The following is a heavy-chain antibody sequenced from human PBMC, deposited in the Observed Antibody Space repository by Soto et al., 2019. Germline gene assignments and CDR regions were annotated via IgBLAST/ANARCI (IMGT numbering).Heavy chain of an antibody. J-gene: IGHJ6*03. CDR3: ARIRGGGPYYYMDV. V-gene: IGHV4-59*01. Sequence: SETLSLTCTVSGGSISSYYWSWIRQPPGKGLEWIGYIYYSGSTNYNPSLKSRVTISVDTSKNQFSLKLSSVTAADTAVYYCARIRGGGPYYYMDVWGKGTTVTVSS. CDR2: IYYSGST. D-gene: IGHD3-10*01. CDR1: GGSISSYY.